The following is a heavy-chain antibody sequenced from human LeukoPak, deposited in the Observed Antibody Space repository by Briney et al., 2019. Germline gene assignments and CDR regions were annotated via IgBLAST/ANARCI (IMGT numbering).Heavy chain of an antibody. CDR1: GFTFSSYI. J-gene: IGHJ4*02. D-gene: IGHD3-22*01. Sequence: GGCLSLSCAASGFTFSSYIMNWVRQAPGKGLEWDSSISSSSSYIYYADSVKGRFTISRDNAKSSLYLQMNSLRAEDTAVYYCARASRDYYDSVPMDYWGQGTLVTVSS. CDR2: ISSSSSYI. CDR3: ARASRDYYDSVPMDY. V-gene: IGHV3-21*01.